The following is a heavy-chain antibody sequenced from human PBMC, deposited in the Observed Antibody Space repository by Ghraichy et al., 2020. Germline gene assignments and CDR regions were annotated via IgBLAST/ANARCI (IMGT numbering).Heavy chain of an antibody. Sequence: SQTLSLTCAISGDSVANNKAAWTWIRQSPSRGLEWLGRTYYTSKWYNDYAVSVKSRISISPDTSKNQFSLQLNSVTLEDTAVYYCTRERDNYYGYWGQGTLVTVSS. CDR3: TRERDNYYGY. D-gene: IGHD3-22*01. CDR2: TYYTSKWYN. J-gene: IGHJ4*02. CDR1: GDSVANNKAA. V-gene: IGHV6-1*01.